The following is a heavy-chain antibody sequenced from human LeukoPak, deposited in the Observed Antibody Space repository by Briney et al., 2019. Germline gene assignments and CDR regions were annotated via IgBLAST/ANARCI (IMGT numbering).Heavy chain of an antibody. CDR2: IYYSGST. CDR3: ARGVPYGPSYEFFDY. V-gene: IGHV4-59*01. D-gene: IGHD3-10*01. Sequence: SETLSLTCTVSGGSITNYYWSWIRQPPGKELECIGYIYYSGSTNYNPSLKSRVTISLHTSKNQFSLKLNSVTAADTAVYYCARGVPYGPSYEFFDYWGQGTLVTVSS. CDR1: GGSITNYY. J-gene: IGHJ4*02.